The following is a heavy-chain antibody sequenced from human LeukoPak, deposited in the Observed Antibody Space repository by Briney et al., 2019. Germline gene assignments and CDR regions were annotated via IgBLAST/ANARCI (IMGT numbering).Heavy chain of an antibody. CDR3: TRDSGTTGEVKFDP. V-gene: IGHV4-4*07. J-gene: IGHJ5*02. CDR1: GGSISSYY. Sequence: ASETLSLTCSVSGGSISSYYWSWIRQPAGKGLEWIGRIYSSGTITYNPSLQSRVTMSVDTSKNEFSLKMSSVTAADTAVYYCTRDSGTTGEVKFDPWGQGTLVAVSS. CDR2: IYSSGTI. D-gene: IGHD3-10*01.